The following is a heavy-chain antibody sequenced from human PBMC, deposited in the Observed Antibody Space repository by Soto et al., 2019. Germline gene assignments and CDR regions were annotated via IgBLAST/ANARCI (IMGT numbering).Heavy chain of an antibody. J-gene: IGHJ4*02. CDR3: AHRTTVNRIDH. V-gene: IGHV2-5*01. Sequence: QITLKESGPTLVKSTQTLTLTCTFSGFSLTTNEVVVGWIRQPPGKGLEWLGFIYVNNDERYSPSLKSRLAITKHSSNNQVVLTMANMDPVATATYYCAHRTTVNRIDHWGQGLLVFVSS. D-gene: IGHD4-17*01. CDR2: IYVNNDE. CDR1: GFSLTTNEVV.